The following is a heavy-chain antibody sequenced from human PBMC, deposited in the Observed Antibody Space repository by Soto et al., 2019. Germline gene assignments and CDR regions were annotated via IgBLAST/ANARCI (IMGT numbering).Heavy chain of an antibody. CDR2: IIPIFGTA. J-gene: IGHJ4*02. D-gene: IGHD3-22*01. V-gene: IGHV1-69*13. CDR1: GVTFSSYA. CDR3: ARGRRRAYDSSGYYGY. Sequence: SVKVSCKASGVTFSSYAISWVRQSPGQGLEWMGGIIPIFGTANYAQKFQGRVTITADESTSTAYMELSSLRSEDTVVYYCARGRRRAYDSSGYYGYWGQGTLVTVSS.